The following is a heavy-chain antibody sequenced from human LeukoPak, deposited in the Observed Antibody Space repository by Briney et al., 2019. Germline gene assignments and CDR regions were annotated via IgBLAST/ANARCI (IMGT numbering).Heavy chain of an antibody. CDR2: IKQDGSEK. CDR3: ARGDYFDY. Sequence: LTGGSLRLSCAASGFTFSNAWMNCVRQAPGKGLEWVANIKQDGSEKYYVDSVKGRFTISRDNAKNSLYLQMNSLRAEDTAVYDCARGDYFDYWGQGTLVTVSS. V-gene: IGHV3-7*01. CDR1: GFTFSNAW. J-gene: IGHJ4*02.